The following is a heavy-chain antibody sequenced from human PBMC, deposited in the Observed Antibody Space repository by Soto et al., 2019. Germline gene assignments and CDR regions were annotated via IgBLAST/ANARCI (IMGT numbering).Heavy chain of an antibody. D-gene: IGHD4-17*01. J-gene: IGHJ5*02. V-gene: IGHV1-69*04. CDR2: IIPILGIA. CDR3: ARDRYGDYAVGGS. Sequence: GASVKVSCKASGGTFSSYTISWVRQAPGQGLEWMGRIIPILGIANYAQKFQGRVTITADKSTSTAYMELSSLRSEDTAVYYCARDRYGDYAVGGSWGQGTLVSVSS. CDR1: GGTFSSYT.